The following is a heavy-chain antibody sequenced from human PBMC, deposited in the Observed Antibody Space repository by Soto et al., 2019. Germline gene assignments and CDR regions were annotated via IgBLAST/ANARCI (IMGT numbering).Heavy chain of an antibody. CDR1: EFICSKYD. Sequence: QVQLVESGGGVVQPGRSLRLTCAASEFICSKYDIHWVRQAPGKGLEWVAVIPYDGRRKYYVDSVKGRFTLSRDTSKKTIYLQMDRLRAEDTAVYYCAKGQNWNQNYQNHRMDVWGQGTTVTVSS. CDR3: AKGQNWNQNYQNHRMDV. V-gene: IGHV3-30*18. J-gene: IGHJ6*02. D-gene: IGHD1-1*01. CDR2: IPYDGRRK.